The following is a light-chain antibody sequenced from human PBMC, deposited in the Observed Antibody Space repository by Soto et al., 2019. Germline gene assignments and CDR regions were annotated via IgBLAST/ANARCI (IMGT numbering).Light chain of an antibody. CDR1: QSVSSY. V-gene: IGKV3-11*01. CDR2: DTS. CDR3: QQRSNWQYT. J-gene: IGKJ2*01. Sequence: ELVLTQSPATLSLSPGDRATLSCRASQSVSSYSAWYQQKPGQAPRLLIYDTSNRATGIPARFSGSGSGTDFTLTISGLEPEDFAVYYCQQRSNWQYTFGLGTRLEIK.